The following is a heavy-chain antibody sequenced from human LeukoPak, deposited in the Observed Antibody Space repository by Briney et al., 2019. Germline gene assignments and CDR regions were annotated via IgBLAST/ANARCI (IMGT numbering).Heavy chain of an antibody. V-gene: IGHV3-30*18. J-gene: IGHJ4*02. CDR1: GFTFSSYG. D-gene: IGHD6-19*01. CDR2: ISYDGSNK. CDR3: AKDTSSMAVDY. Sequence: GGSLRLSCAASGFTFSSYGMHWVRQAPDKGLEWVAVISYDGSNKYYADSVKGRFTISRDNSKNTLYLQMNSLRAEDTAVYYCAKDTSSMAVDYWGQGTLVTVSS.